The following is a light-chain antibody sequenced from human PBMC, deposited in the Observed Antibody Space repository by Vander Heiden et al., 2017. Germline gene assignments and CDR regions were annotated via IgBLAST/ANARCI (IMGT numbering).Light chain of an antibody. Sequence: DIQMTQSPSSLFASVGDRVTITCRASQGISSYLNWYQQKPGKAPKLLIYAASSLQSGVPSRFSGSGSGTDFTLTISSLQPEDFATYYCQQSYSTPQTFGQGTKVEIK. CDR3: QQSYSTPQT. V-gene: IGKV1-39*01. CDR2: AAS. CDR1: QGISSY. J-gene: IGKJ1*01.